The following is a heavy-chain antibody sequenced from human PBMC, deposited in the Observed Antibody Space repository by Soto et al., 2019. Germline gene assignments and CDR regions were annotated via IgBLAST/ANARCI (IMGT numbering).Heavy chain of an antibody. Sequence: QVQLVQSGAEVKKPGASVKFSGKTSGYTFTSYHISWVRQAPGQGLEWMGWISAYNTNTNYAPKFQGRVTMTTDTLTSTAYMELRSLRSDDTAVYYCARDAPPTDYWGQGTRVTVSS. CDR3: ARDAPPTDY. V-gene: IGHV1-18*01. CDR1: GYTFTSYH. J-gene: IGHJ4*02. CDR2: ISAYNTNT.